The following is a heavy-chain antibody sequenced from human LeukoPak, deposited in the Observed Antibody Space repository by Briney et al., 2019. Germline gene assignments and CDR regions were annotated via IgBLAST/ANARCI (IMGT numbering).Heavy chain of an antibody. Sequence: PGGSLVLSFAASGFPFSSYAMDWGRPAPGKGLGGVAVISYDGSNKYYADSVKGRFTISRDNSKHTLYLQMNSLRAEDTAVYYCASDPSPSIAVAGTDYWGQGTLVTVSS. D-gene: IGHD6-19*01. CDR3: ASDPSPSIAVAGTDY. CDR2: ISYDGSNK. J-gene: IGHJ4*02. CDR1: GFPFSSYA. V-gene: IGHV3-30-3*01.